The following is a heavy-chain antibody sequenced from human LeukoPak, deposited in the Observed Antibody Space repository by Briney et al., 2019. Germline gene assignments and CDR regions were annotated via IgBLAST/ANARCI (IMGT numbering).Heavy chain of an antibody. CDR2: INHSGST. CDR3: ARVDHGSGSYFAGFDY. J-gene: IGHJ4*02. D-gene: IGHD3-10*01. Sequence: SETLSLTCAVYGGSFSGYHWSWIRQPPGKGLEWIGEINHSGSTNYNPSLKSRVTISVDTSKNQFSLKLSSVTAADTAVYYCARVDHGSGSYFAGFDYWGQGTLVTVSS. CDR1: GGSFSGYH. V-gene: IGHV4-34*01.